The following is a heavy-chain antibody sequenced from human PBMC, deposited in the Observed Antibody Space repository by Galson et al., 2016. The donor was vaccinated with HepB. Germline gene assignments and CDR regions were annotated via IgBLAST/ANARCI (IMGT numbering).Heavy chain of an antibody. CDR1: GFIFDDYA. J-gene: IGHJ6*02. Sequence: SLRLSCAASGFIFDDYALHWVRQAPGKGLEWVSIVHSGGRTYYSDSVKGRFTISRDTSKNTLYLQMNSLRADDTAVYYCARDYAAYGDPARYYYFEKDVWGQGTTVTVSS. D-gene: IGHD4-17*01. CDR3: ARDYAAYGDPARYYYFEKDV. V-gene: IGHV3-66*01. CDR2: VHSGGRT.